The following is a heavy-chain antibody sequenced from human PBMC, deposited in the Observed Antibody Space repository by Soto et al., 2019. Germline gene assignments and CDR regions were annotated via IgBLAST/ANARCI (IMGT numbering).Heavy chain of an antibody. CDR1: GYTFTNYW. J-gene: IGHJ4*02. CDR3: ARGGRDAYYRY. D-gene: IGHD1-26*01. Sequence: QVQLVQSGAEVKEPGASVEVSCKASGYTFTNYWMHWVRQAPGQGLDWMGIINPSDGTTTYAQKFQGRVTVTRDTSTSTVYMELNSLTSDDTAAYYCARGGRDAYYRYWGQGTLVTVSS. CDR2: INPSDGTT. V-gene: IGHV1-46*01.